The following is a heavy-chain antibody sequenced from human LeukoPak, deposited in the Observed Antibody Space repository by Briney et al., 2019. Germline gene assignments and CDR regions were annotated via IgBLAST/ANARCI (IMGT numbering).Heavy chain of an antibody. V-gene: IGHV4-34*01. CDR2: INARGDT. Sequence: PSDTLSLTCAVYGWSFNDYYWNWIRQPPGKGLEWIGEINARGDTNYNPSLKSPVTISVDTSKKQFSLRLTSLIAADTALYYCARGQVPTARGYNWFDPWGQGTLVTVSS. D-gene: IGHD2-2*01. J-gene: IGHJ5*02. CDR1: GWSFNDYY. CDR3: ARGQVPTARGYNWFDP.